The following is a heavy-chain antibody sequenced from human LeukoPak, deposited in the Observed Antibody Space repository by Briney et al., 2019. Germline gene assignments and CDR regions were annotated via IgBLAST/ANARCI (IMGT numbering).Heavy chain of an antibody. V-gene: IGHV1-18*01. CDR2: ISVYNGFT. D-gene: IGHD3-10*01. CDR1: GYTFTSYG. CDR3: ARDRSPGVSGGGMDV. J-gene: IGHJ6*02. Sequence: VASVKVSCKASGYTFTSYGISWVRQAPGQGLEWMGWISVYNGFTNYAQNLQGRVTMTTDASTITAYMELRNLRSDDTAVYYCARDRSPGVSGGGMDVWAQGTTVTVSS.